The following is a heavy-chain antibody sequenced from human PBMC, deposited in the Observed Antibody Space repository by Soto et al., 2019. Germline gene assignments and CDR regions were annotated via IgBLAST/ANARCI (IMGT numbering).Heavy chain of an antibody. J-gene: IGHJ4*02. Sequence: QVQLVQSGAEVKKPGASVKVSCKASGYTFTSYGFSWVRQAPGQGLEWMGWISAYTDNTNYGQKFQGRVTMSTDTSTSTDYMELRSLRSDDTAVYYCARDQRYYYDSSGFYRWDHWGQGTLVTVSS. V-gene: IGHV1-18*01. CDR3: ARDQRYYYDSSGFYRWDH. CDR2: ISAYTDNT. D-gene: IGHD3-22*01. CDR1: GYTFTSYG.